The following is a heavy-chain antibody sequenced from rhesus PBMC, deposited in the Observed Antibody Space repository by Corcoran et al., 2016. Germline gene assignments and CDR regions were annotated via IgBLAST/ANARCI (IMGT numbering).Heavy chain of an antibody. V-gene: IGHV4-169*01. Sequence: QLQLQESGPGLVKPSETLSVTCAVSGGSISSSYWSWIRQAPGKGLEWIGYIYGSGSSTNYNPSLKSRVHLSVDTSKNQLSLKLSSVTAADTAVYYCARTGSWNAPNYWGQGVLVTVSS. CDR1: GGSISSSY. D-gene: IGHD6-25*01. CDR3: ARTGSWNAPNY. J-gene: IGHJ4*01. CDR2: IYGSGSST.